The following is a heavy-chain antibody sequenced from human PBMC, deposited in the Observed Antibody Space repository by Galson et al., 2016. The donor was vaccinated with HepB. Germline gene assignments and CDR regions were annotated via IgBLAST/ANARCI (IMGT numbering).Heavy chain of an antibody. V-gene: IGHV3-23*01. J-gene: IGHJ4*02. D-gene: IGHD4-17*01. CDR3: AKPLPTVTTADFDY. Sequence: SLRLSCAASGFTFNIYAMSWVRQAPGKGLEWVSTINDSGGRTYYTDSVKGRFTISRDNSKNTLYLQMNSLRAEDTALYYCAKPLPTVTTADFDYWGQGALVTVSS. CDR1: GFTFNIYA. CDR2: INDSGGRT.